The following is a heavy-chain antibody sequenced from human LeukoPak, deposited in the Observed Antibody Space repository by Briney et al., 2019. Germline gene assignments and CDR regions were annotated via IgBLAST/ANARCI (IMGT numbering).Heavy chain of an antibody. D-gene: IGHD6-13*01. CDR3: ARSPYSSSWYYYYYGMDV. CDR1: GYTFTSYG. Sequence: ASVKVSCKASGYTFTSYGISWVRQAPGQGLEWMGWISAYNGNTNYAQKLQGRVTMTTDTSTSTAYMELRSLRSDDTAVYYCARSPYSSSWYYYYYGMDVWGQGTTVTASS. CDR2: ISAYNGNT. V-gene: IGHV1-18*04. J-gene: IGHJ6*02.